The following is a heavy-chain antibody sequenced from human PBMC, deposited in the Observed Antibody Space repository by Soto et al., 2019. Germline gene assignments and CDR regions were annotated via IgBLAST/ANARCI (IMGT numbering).Heavy chain of an antibody. CDR1: GASITRSSYY. V-gene: IGHV4-39*01. CDR2: SYYSGST. Sequence: QLQLQESGPGLVKPSGTLSLTCTVPGASITRSSYYWGWIGQPPGKGLEWIGSSYYSGSTHYNPSLKSRVTIPVDTSKNQFALRLSCVTAADPAGYYCATLGFGAADYWGQGTLVTVSA. CDR3: ATLGFGAADY. J-gene: IGHJ4*02. D-gene: IGHD3-10*01.